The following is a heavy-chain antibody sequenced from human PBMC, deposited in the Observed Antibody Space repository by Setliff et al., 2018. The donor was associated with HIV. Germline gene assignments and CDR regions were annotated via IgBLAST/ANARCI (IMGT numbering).Heavy chain of an antibody. CDR2: INPNSGGT. CDR3: ARGSGYTRSWVPGGS. V-gene: IGHV1-2*02. J-gene: IGHJ3*01. CDR1: GYSFYEYY. D-gene: IGHD6-13*01. Sequence: GASVKVSCKASGYSFYEYYIHWLRQVPGQGLEWMGWINPNSGGTNYAQKFQGRVTMTRDTSISTAYMELSRVKSDDTAVYYCARGSGYTRSWVPGGSWGQGTMVTVSS.